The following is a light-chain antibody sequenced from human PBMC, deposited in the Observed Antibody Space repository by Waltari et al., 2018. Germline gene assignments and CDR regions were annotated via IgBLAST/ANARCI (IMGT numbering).Light chain of an antibody. Sequence: DIQMTQSPSSVSASVGDRVTITCRASQGISTWLAWYQQKPGKGPQVRIYGASTLLTGVPSRFSGSGSGTEFSLTISGLRPEDFATYFCQQGNSFPPTFGQGTRVEV. V-gene: IGKV1-12*01. CDR3: QQGNSFPPT. CDR1: QGISTW. J-gene: IGKJ1*01. CDR2: GAS.